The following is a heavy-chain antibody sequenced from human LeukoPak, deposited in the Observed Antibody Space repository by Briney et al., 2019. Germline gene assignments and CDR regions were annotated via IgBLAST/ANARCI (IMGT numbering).Heavy chain of an antibody. V-gene: IGHV3-30*18. CDR1: GFTFSSYG. CDR2: ISYDGSNK. CDR3: AKTGVVPAAMDI. J-gene: IGHJ3*02. D-gene: IGHD2-2*01. Sequence: RGSLRLSCAASGFTFSSYGMHWVRQAPGKGLEWVAVISYDGSNKYYADSEKGRFTISRDNSKNTLYLQMNSLRAEDTAVYYCAKTGVVPAAMDIWGQGTMVTVSS.